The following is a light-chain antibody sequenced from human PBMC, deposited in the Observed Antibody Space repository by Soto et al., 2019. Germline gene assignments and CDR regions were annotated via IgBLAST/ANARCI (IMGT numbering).Light chain of an antibody. V-gene: IGKV1-5*03. Sequence: DIQMTQSPSTLSASVGDRFAITFRASQSISSWLAWYQQKPGKAPKLLIYKASSLESGVPSRFSGSGSGTEFTLTISSLQPDDFATYYCQQYNSYSRTFGQGTKVDIK. CDR2: KAS. CDR1: QSISSW. CDR3: QQYNSYSRT. J-gene: IGKJ1*01.